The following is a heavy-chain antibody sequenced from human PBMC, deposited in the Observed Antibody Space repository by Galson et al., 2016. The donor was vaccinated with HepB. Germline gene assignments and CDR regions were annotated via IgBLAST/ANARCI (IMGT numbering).Heavy chain of an antibody. D-gene: IGHD2-2*01. CDR1: GDSISNAYYY. CDR3: ARRIVSVPAAIDY. Sequence: EPLSLTCTVSGDSISNAYYYWGWIRQSPGKGLEWIGSAYYSGSTHYNPSLKSRVSISVDTSKNQFSLKLNSVTAADAAVYYCARRIVSVPAAIDYWGQGTLVTVSS. V-gene: IGHV4-39*01. CDR2: AYYSGST. J-gene: IGHJ4*02.